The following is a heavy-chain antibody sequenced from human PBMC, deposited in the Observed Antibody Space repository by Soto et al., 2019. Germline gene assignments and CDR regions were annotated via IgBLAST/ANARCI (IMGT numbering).Heavy chain of an antibody. CDR3: ARGDLTGTSYYYYGMDV. D-gene: IGHD7-27*01. CDR2: IYYSGST. J-gene: IGHJ6*02. Sequence: QVQLQESGPGLVKPSQTLSLTCTVSGGSISSGDYYWSWIRQPPGKGLEWLGYIYYSGSTYYNPSLKSRITMSVDTSKNQFSLKLSSVTAADTAVYYCARGDLTGTSYYYYGMDVWGQGTTVTVSS. CDR1: GGSISSGDYY. V-gene: IGHV4-30-4*01.